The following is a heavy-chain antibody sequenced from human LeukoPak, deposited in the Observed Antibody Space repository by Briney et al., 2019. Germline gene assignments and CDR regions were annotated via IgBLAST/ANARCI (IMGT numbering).Heavy chain of an antibody. Sequence: AAVKVSCKASGYSFNTFDINWVRQAPGQGLEWMGWMNPNTGKTGYAQKFQGRVTITGNSSISTVDMELSSLTSDDTALYYCARGPLAGEHYHYYMDVWGKGTTVTVSS. CDR1: GYSFNTFD. J-gene: IGHJ6*03. V-gene: IGHV1-8*03. D-gene: IGHD7-27*01. CDR2: MNPNTGKT. CDR3: ARGPLAGEHYHYYMDV.